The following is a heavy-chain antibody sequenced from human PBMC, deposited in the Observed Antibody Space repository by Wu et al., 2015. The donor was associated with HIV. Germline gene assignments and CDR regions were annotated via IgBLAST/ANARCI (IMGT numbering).Heavy chain of an antibody. CDR3: ARVGDGYTWVVNLDY. CDR2: INPNSGGT. D-gene: IGHD5-24*01. V-gene: IGHV1-2*02. J-gene: IGHJ4*02. CDR1: GVNFITYI. Sequence: QVQLVQSGAEVKKPGSSVKVSCKASGVNFITYIISWVRQAPGQGLEWMGWINPNSGGTNYAQKFQGRVTMTRDTSISTAYMELSRLRSDDTAVYYCARVGDGYTWVVNLDYWGQGTLVTVSS.